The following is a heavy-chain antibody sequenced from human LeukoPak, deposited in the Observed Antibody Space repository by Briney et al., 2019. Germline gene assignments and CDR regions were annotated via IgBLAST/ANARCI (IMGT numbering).Heavy chain of an antibody. CDR2: INPNSGGT. CDR3: ARDNSVGDNAWWFNP. V-gene: IGHV1-2*02. CDR1: GYTFTSYG. J-gene: IGHJ5*02. D-gene: IGHD1-26*01. Sequence: ASVKVSCKASGYTFTSYGITWVRQAPGQGLEWMGWINPNSGGTNYAQKFQGRVTMTRDTSISTAYMELSRLRSDDTAIYYCARDNSVGDNAWWFNPWGQGTLVTVSS.